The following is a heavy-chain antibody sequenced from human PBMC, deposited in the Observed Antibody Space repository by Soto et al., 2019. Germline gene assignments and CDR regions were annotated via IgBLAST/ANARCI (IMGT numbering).Heavy chain of an antibody. D-gene: IGHD5-18*01. CDR3: ARDGSLDTAMVNYYYYGMDV. CDR1: GFTFISYS. J-gene: IGHJ6*02. CDR2: ISSSSSYI. Sequence: WGSLRLSCAASGFTFISYSINFVRHSPCKGLEWVSSISSSSSYIYYADSVKGRFTISRDNAKNSLYLQMNSLRAEDTAVYYCARDGSLDTAMVNYYYYGMDVWGQGTTVTVSS. V-gene: IGHV3-21*01.